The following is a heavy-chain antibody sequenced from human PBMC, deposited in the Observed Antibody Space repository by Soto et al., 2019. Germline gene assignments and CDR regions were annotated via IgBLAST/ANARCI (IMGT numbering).Heavy chain of an antibody. CDR3: AKTLYYYDSSGYQ. Sequence: EVQLLESGGGLVQPGGSLRLSCAASGFTFSSYAMSWVRQAPGKGLEWVSAISGSGGSTYYAASVKGRFTISRDKSKNTLSLQMNSLRAGDTAVYYCAKTLYYYDSSGYQWGQGTLVTVSS. V-gene: IGHV3-23*01. J-gene: IGHJ4*02. D-gene: IGHD3-22*01. CDR1: GFTFSSYA. CDR2: ISGSGGST.